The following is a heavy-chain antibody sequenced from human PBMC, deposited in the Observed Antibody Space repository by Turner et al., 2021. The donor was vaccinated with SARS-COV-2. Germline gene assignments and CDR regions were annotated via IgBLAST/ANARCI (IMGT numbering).Heavy chain of an antibody. Sequence: KPSETLSLTCTVSGRSISSYYWRWIRQPAGKGLEWSGRIYTSGSTNYNPSLKSRVTMFVFTSRRRHTRLSVTGVPTCALPFSKTATLIRGGQGALVTVSS. D-gene: IGHD2-15*01. V-gene: IGHV4-4*07. J-gene: IGHJ4*02. CDR1: GRSISSYY. CDR3: TATLIR. CDR2: IYTSGST.